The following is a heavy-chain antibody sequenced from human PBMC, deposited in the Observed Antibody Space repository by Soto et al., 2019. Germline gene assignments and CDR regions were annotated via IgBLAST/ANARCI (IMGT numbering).Heavy chain of an antibody. CDR2: IIPLFGTA. V-gene: IGHV1-69*01. D-gene: IGHD1-1*01. CDR3: ATVLGDNPATAIDS. J-gene: IGHJ4*02. Sequence: QVQLVQSGAEVKKPGSSVKVSCKASGVTFSSETISWVRQAPGQGFEWVGGIIPLFGTANYAQKFQGGVTITAAESSTTIYIKLRTLRSHDSAVYYCATVLGDNPATAIDSWGQGTLVTVSS. CDR1: GVTFSSET.